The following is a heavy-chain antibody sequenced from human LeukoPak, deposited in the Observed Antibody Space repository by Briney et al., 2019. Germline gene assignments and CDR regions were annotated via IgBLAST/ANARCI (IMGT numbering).Heavy chain of an antibody. V-gene: IGHV1-69*13. CDR3: ARNLYCTNGVCSDY. CDR2: IIPIFGTA. CDR1: GGTFSSYA. Sequence: SVKVSCKASGGTFSSYAISWVRQAPGQGLEWMGGIIPIFGTANYVQKFQGRVTITADESTSTAYMELSSLRSEDTAVYYCARNLYCTNGVCSDYWGQGTLVTVSS. D-gene: IGHD2-8*01. J-gene: IGHJ4*02.